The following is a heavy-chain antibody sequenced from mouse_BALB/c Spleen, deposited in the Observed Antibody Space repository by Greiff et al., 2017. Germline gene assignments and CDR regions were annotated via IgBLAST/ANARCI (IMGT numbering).Heavy chain of an antibody. CDR1: GFSLTGYG. D-gene: IGHD2-1*01. Sequence: QVQLKESGPGLVAPSQSLSITCTVSGFSLTGYGVNWVRQPPGKGLEWLGMIWGDGSTDYNSALKSRLSISKDNSKSQVFLKMNSLQTDDTARYYCARERYYGNYWYFDVWGAGTTVTVSS. V-gene: IGHV2-6-7*01. CDR2: IWGDGST. CDR3: ARERYYGNYWYFDV. J-gene: IGHJ1*01.